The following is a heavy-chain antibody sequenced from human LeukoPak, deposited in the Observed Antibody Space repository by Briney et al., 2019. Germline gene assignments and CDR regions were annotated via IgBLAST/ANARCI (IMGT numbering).Heavy chain of an antibody. Sequence: KPGGSLSLSCAASGFTFSSYSMNWVRQAPGKGLEWVSSISSSSSYIYYADSVKGRFTISRDNAKNSLYLQMNSLRAEDTAVYYCARGGSSSLSYWGQGTLVTVSS. D-gene: IGHD6-13*01. V-gene: IGHV3-21*01. CDR1: GFTFSSYS. CDR3: ARGGSSSLSY. CDR2: ISSSSSYI. J-gene: IGHJ4*02.